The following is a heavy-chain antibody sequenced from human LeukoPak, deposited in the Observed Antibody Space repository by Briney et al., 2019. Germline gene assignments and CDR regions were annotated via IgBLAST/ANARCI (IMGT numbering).Heavy chain of an antibody. Sequence: GGSLRLSCAASGFTFSSYAMSWVRQAPGKGLEWVSAISGSGGSTYYADSVKGRFTISRDNSKNTLYLQMNSLRAEDTAVYYCARDGDIAAAVPPNDAFDIWGQGTMVTVSS. J-gene: IGHJ3*02. CDR2: ISGSGGST. CDR3: ARDGDIAAAVPPNDAFDI. CDR1: GFTFSSYA. D-gene: IGHD6-13*01. V-gene: IGHV3-23*01.